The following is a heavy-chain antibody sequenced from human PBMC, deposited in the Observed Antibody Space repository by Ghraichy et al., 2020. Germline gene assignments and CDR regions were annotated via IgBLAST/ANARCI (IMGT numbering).Heavy chain of an antibody. CDR1: GLTFSGYT. CDR3: ARGPNYRISVLGFYFYMDV. V-gene: IGHV3-30-3*01. D-gene: IGHD2-15*01. J-gene: IGHJ6*03. CDR2: ISYDGSNK. Sequence: GGSLRLSCAASGLTFSGYTMHWVRQAPGKGLEWMAVISYDGSNKEYADSVKGRFNISRDKAKNTLYLEMNSLTAEDTAVYYCARGPNYRISVLGFYFYMDVWGKGTTVT.